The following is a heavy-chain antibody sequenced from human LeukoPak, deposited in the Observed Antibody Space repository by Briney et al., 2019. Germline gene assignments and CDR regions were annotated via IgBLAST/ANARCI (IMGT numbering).Heavy chain of an antibody. J-gene: IGHJ4*02. V-gene: IGHV3-48*02. CDR3: ARGVAYSSIPCDY. Sequence: GGSLRLSCAASGLTFGSYGMNWARQAPGRGLEWVSYISGGGGTMYYATCVKGRFTISRDNDKNSLYLQLNMLRDEDTALYYCARGVAYSSIPCDYWGQGTLVTV. CDR2: ISGGGGTM. D-gene: IGHD6-13*01. CDR1: GLTFGSYG.